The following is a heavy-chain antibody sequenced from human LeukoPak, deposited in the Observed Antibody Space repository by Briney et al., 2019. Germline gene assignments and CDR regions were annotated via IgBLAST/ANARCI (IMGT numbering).Heavy chain of an antibody. D-gene: IGHD1-26*01. V-gene: IGHV3-30*02. CDR3: ARDGVGADGIDY. Sequence: GGSLRLSCAASGFIFGNYGMHWVRHSPDKGLEWVTFIRLDGSTQYYADSVKGRFTISRDNSKDTLYLQMNSMRAEDTAVYYCARDGVGADGIDYWGQGTLVTVSS. J-gene: IGHJ4*02. CDR1: GFIFGNYG. CDR2: IRLDGSTQ.